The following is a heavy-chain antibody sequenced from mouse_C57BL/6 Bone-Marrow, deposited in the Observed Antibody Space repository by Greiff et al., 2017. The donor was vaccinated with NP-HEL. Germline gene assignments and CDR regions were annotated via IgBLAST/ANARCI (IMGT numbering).Heavy chain of an antibody. CDR1: GYAFSSSW. J-gene: IGHJ2*01. V-gene: IGHV1-82*01. D-gene: IGHD1-2*01. Sequence: LQESGPELVKPGASVKISCKASGYAFSSSWMNWVKQRPGKGLEWIGRIYPGDGDTNYNGKFKGKATLTADKSSSTAYMQLSSLTSEDSAVYFCARWGDGRDYWGQGTTLTVSS. CDR3: ARWGDGRDY. CDR2: IYPGDGDT.